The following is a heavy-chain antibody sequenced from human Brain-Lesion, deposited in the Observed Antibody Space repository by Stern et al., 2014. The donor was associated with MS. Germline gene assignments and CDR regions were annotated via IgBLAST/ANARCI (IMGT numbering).Heavy chain of an antibody. D-gene: IGHD3-10*01. CDR2: IYYRGST. V-gene: IGHV4-39*01. Sequence: QLQLQESGPGLVKPSETLSLTCTVSGGSISSSSYYWGWIRQPPGKGLEWIGSIYYRGSTYYNPSLKSRVTISMDTSKNPFSLRLSFVTAADTAVYFCAKLWLGELPESPFDYWGQGTLVTVSS. J-gene: IGHJ4*02. CDR1: GGSISSSSYY. CDR3: AKLWLGELPESPFDY.